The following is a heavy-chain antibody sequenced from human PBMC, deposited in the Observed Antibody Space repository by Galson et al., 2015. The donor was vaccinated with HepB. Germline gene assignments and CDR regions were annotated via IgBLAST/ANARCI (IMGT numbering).Heavy chain of an antibody. CDR2: IYWDDDK. V-gene: IGHV2-5*02. CDR1: GFSLSTSGVG. D-gene: IGHD6-19*01. J-gene: IGHJ1*01. Sequence: PALVKPTQTLTLTCTFSGFSLSTSGVGVGWIRQPPGKALEWLALIYWDDDKRYSPSLKSRLTITKDTSKNQVVLTMTNMDPVDTATYYCAHRPQWVAQRNWVYFQHWGQGTLVTVSS. CDR3: AHRPQWVAQRNWVYFQH.